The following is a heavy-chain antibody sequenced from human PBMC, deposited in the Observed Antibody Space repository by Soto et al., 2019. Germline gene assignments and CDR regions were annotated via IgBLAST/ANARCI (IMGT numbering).Heavy chain of an antibody. Sequence: QVQLVESGGGVVQPGRSLRLSCEASGFTFSDYGMHWVRQAPGKGLEWVALISFDGSHKYYADSVKGRFTISRDNAKNTLYLQMTRLRDEDTSVYYCAQWGTLVVGFLDIWGQGTMVPVSS. CDR2: ISFDGSHK. D-gene: IGHD2-21*01. CDR3: AQWGTLVVGFLDI. CDR1: GFTFSDYG. J-gene: IGHJ3*02. V-gene: IGHV3-30*03.